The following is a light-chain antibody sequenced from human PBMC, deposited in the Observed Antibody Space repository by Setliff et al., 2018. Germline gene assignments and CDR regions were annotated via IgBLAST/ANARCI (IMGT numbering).Light chain of an antibody. Sequence: QSALTQPASVSGSPGQSITISCTGTSSDVGGCNFVSWYQQHPGKAPKVMIYEVTNRPSGVSNRFSGSKSGNTASLTISGLQAEDEADYYCSSYTSSSGYVFGTGTKVTVL. J-gene: IGLJ1*01. CDR1: SSDVGGCNF. V-gene: IGLV2-14*01. CDR2: EVT. CDR3: SSYTSSSGYV.